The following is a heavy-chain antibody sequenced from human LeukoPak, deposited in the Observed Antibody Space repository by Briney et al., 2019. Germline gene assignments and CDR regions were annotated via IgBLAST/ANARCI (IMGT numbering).Heavy chain of an antibody. CDR1: GFTFTRYW. Sequence: GGSLRLSCAASGFTFTRYWMSWVRQAPGRGLEWVANIKQDGSETHYVDSVKGRFTISRDNARNLVYLQMNSLRDDDTAVYYCARDGDYIMPPFDYWGQGILVTVSS. CDR3: ARDGDYIMPPFDY. V-gene: IGHV3-7*01. J-gene: IGHJ4*02. CDR2: IKQDGSET. D-gene: IGHD4-17*01.